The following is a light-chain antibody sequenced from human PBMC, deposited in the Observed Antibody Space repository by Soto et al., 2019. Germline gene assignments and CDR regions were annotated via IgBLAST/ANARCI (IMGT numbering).Light chain of an antibody. V-gene: IGKV3D-15*01. CDR2: GAS. CDR1: QSVRSY. J-gene: IGKJ4*01. Sequence: ETVMSQSPATLSVSPGERATLSCRASQSVRSYLAWYQKRPGQAPRLLIHGASSRATGIPDRFSGSGSGTEFIPPTSSVESEDFAVYYCQQYNNRPPLTFGGGTKVDI. CDR3: QQYNNRPPLT.